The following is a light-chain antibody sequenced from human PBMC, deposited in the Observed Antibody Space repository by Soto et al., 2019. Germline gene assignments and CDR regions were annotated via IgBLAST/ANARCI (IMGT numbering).Light chain of an antibody. CDR3: QEYGSPTYP. CDR2: GAS. CDR1: QSVSSNH. V-gene: IGKV3-20*01. Sequence: EIVLTQSPGSLSLSPRERATLSCRASQSVSSNHLAWYQQKPGQPPRLLIYGASRRASGIPDRFSGSGSGAGFTLTISRLEPEDFGVYYWQEYGSPTYPFGQGAQVEIK. J-gene: IGKJ2*01.